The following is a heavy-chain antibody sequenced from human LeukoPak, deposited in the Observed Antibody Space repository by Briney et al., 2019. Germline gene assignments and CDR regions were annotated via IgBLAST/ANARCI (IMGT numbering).Heavy chain of an antibody. Sequence: PSETLSLTCAVDGGSFSGYYWSWIRQPPGKGLEWIGEINHSGSTNYNPSLKSRVTISVDTSKNQFSLKLSSVTAADTAVYYCARGRFGQLRFLEWLSVFDYWGQGTLVTVSS. D-gene: IGHD3-3*01. CDR3: ARGRFGQLRFLEWLSVFDY. CDR2: INHSGST. V-gene: IGHV4-34*01. CDR1: GGSFSGYY. J-gene: IGHJ4*02.